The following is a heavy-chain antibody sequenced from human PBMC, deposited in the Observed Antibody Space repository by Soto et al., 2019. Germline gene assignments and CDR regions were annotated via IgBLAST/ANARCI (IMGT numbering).Heavy chain of an antibody. D-gene: IGHD6-19*01. Sequence: GGSLRLSCAASGFTFSSYGMHWVRQAPGKGLEWVAVISYDGSNKYYADSVKGRFTISRDNSKNTLYLQMNSLRAEDTAVYYCASSPSGWIDDWGQGTLVTVSS. CDR2: ISYDGSNK. J-gene: IGHJ4*02. CDR1: GFTFSSYG. CDR3: ASSPSGWIDD. V-gene: IGHV3-30*03.